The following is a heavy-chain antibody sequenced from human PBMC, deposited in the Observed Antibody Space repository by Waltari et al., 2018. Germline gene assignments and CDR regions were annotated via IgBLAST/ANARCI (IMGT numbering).Heavy chain of an antibody. CDR3: TRGSRGWNGMDV. Sequence: EVQLEESGGGLVQPGGSLRLSWGASGFTYSDHFLPWDRQVPGQGLVGVSEISPDGRRTNHAESVKGRFTTSRDNANNMLYLHMTSLRVEDTSVYFCTRGSRGWNGMDVWGQGTTVTVSS. D-gene: IGHD6-19*01. J-gene: IGHJ6*02. CDR1: GFTYSDHF. CDR2: ISPDGRRT. V-gene: IGHV3-74*01.